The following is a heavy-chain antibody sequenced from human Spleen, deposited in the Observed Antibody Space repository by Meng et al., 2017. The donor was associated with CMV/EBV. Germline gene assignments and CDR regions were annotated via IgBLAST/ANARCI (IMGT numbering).Heavy chain of an antibody. V-gene: IGHV1-18*01. J-gene: IGHJ4*02. CDR2: ISPYNGNT. CDR1: GYIFTTFG. Sequence: SGYIFTTFGISWVRQAPGQGLEWMGRISPYNGNTTYAQNLQGRVTITTDTRTSTAYMELRSLRSDDTAVYYCARVYYDSSGYYYVDYWGQGTLVTVSS. D-gene: IGHD3-22*01. CDR3: ARVYYDSSGYYYVDY.